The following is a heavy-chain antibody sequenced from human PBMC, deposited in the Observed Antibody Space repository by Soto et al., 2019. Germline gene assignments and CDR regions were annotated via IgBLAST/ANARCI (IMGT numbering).Heavy chain of an antibody. CDR1: GFSFRSYW. CDR3: TRANGPAAVGHFHYGMDV. Sequence: GGSLRLSCVAAGFSFRSYWMHWVRQAPGKGLVWVSRVNSDGSGTSYADSVEGRLTISRDNAKNTLYLQMNSLRAEDTAVYYCTRANGPAAVGHFHYGMDVWGQGTTVTVSS. J-gene: IGHJ6*02. D-gene: IGHD2-2*01. CDR2: VNSDGSGT. V-gene: IGHV3-74*01.